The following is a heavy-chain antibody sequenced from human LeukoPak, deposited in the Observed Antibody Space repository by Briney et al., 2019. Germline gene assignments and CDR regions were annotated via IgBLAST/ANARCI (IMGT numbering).Heavy chain of an antibody. V-gene: IGHV3-74*03. Sequence: GGSLRLSCTASGFTFSSYWLHWVRLTPGKGLVWVSRIHSDGTTTAYADSVKGRFTISRDNAKNTLFLQMNSLRADDTAVYFCAKRGVVIRVFLVGFHKEAYYFESWGQGALVTVSS. CDR3: AKRGVVIRVFLVGFHKEAYYFES. CDR1: GFTFSSYW. D-gene: IGHD3/OR15-3a*01. J-gene: IGHJ4*02. CDR2: IHSDGTTT.